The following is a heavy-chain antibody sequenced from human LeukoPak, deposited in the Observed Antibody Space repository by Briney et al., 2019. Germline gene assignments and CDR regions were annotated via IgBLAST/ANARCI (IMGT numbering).Heavy chain of an antibody. Sequence: ASVKVSCKASGYTFTSYDINWVRQATGQGLEWMGWMNPNSGNTGYAQKFQGRVTMTRNTSISTAYMELSSLRSEDTAVYYCARVAGRSSWYYYYYHMDVWGKGTTVTVSS. J-gene: IGHJ6*03. CDR3: ARVAGRSSWYYYYYHMDV. D-gene: IGHD6-13*01. V-gene: IGHV1-8*01. CDR2: MNPNSGNT. CDR1: GYTFTSYD.